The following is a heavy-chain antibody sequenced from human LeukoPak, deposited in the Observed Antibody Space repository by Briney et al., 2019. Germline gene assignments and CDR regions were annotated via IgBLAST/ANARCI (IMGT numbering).Heavy chain of an antibody. CDR1: GFAFSSYA. D-gene: IGHD4-23*01. J-gene: IGHJ3*02. CDR3: AKHDYGGNWADAFDI. V-gene: IGHV3-23*01. Sequence: GGSLRLSCAASGFAFSSYAMSWVRQAPGKGLEWVSAISGSGGSTYYADSVKGRFTISRDNSKNTLYLQMNSLRTEDTAVYYCAKHDYGGNWADAFDIWGQGTMVTVSS. CDR2: ISGSGGST.